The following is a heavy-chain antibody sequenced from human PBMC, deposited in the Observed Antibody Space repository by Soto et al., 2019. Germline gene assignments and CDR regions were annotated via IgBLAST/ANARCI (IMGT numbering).Heavy chain of an antibody. J-gene: IGHJ4*02. D-gene: IGHD1-20*01. CDR1: GASLSGYS. V-gene: IGHV4-34*01. CDR3: ARGIGIGIPVHFDY. Sequence: QVQLQQWGAGLLKLSETLSLTCAVYGASLSGYSWTWIRQPPGKGLEWIGEINHSETTNYNPSLKRRVTISVDTSKNQFSLKLSSVIAADTAVYYCARGIGIGIPVHFDYWGQGTLVTVSS. CDR2: INHSETT.